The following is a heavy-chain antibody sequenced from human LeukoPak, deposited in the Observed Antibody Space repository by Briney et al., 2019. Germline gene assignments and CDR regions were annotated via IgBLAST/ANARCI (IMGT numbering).Heavy chain of an antibody. CDR1: GGAISSYF. J-gene: IGHJ4*02. Sequence: SETLSLTCTVSGGAISSYFWSWIRQPPGKGLEWIGYIQNSGHSNYNSSLKSRVTISVDTSQNHFSLKVSSVTAADTAVYYCARGRRWQQSPFDYWGQGTLVTVSS. D-gene: IGHD5-24*01. V-gene: IGHV4-59*01. CDR3: ARGRRWQQSPFDY. CDR2: IQNSGHS.